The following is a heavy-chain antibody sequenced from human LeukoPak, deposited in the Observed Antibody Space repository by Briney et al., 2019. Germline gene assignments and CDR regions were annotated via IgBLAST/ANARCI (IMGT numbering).Heavy chain of an antibody. V-gene: IGHV4-59*02. J-gene: IGHJ6*03. CDR3: ARSTYYYYFYLDV. Sequence: SETLSLTCSVSGGSVNRYYWSWIRQPPGKGLEWIGFIYYSGATNYSPSLESRVTISIDTSRNQFSLRLTSVTAADTAVYFCARSTYYYYFYLDVWGRGTTVTVS. CDR2: IYYSGAT. CDR1: GGSVNRYY.